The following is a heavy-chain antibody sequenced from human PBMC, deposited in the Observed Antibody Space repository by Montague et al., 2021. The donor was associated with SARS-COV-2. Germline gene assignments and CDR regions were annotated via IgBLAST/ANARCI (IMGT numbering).Heavy chain of an antibody. D-gene: IGHD4-11*01. CDR3: ARRLPLTTLVYYFGMDF. Sequence: SETLSLTCAVYGGSFSGNYWCWIRQPPGKGLEWIGEINHYGSNNYNPYFKTRVTLSVDTSKNQFSPQLSSVSAADTAVYYCARRLPLTTLVYYFGMDFWGQGTTVTVSS. J-gene: IGHJ6*02. CDR1: GGSFSGNY. V-gene: IGHV4-34*01. CDR2: INHYGSN.